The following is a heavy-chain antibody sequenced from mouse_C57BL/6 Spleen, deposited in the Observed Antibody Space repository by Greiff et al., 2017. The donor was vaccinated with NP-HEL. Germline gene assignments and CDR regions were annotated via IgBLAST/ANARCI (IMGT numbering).Heavy chain of an antibody. Sequence: EVQLQQSGPELVKPGASVKMSCKASGYTFTDYNMHWVKQSHGKSLEWIGYINPNNGGTSYNQKFKGKATLTVNMSSSTAYMELRSLTSEDSAVYYCAREDYYDSNFDYWGQGTTLTVSS. J-gene: IGHJ2*01. CDR1: GYTFTDYN. V-gene: IGHV1-22*01. D-gene: IGHD2-4*01. CDR2: INPNNGGT. CDR3: AREDYYDSNFDY.